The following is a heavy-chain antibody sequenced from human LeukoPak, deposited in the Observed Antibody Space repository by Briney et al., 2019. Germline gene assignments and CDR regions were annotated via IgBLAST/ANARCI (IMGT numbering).Heavy chain of an antibody. CDR3: ATTVLLWFGEFDDY. CDR2: ISGSGGST. CDR1: GFTFSSYS. J-gene: IGHJ4*02. V-gene: IGHV3-23*01. D-gene: IGHD3-10*01. Sequence: GGSLRLSCAASGFTFSSYSMNWVRQAPGKGLEWVSAISGSGGSTYYADSVKGRFTISRDNSKNTLYLQMNSLRAEDTAVYYCATTVLLWFGEFDDYWGQGTLVTVSS.